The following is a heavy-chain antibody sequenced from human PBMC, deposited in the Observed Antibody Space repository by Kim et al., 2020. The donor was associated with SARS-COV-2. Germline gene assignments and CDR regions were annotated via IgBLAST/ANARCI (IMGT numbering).Heavy chain of an antibody. Sequence: GGSLRLSCGASGFTFSTYGIHWIRQAPGKGLEWVAVISHDGRNQYYADSVKGRFAISRDNSKNTLYLQMNTLRAEDTAVYYCVRETYCGADCYFYFDYWSQGTLVAVSS. CDR1: GFTFSTYG. CDR2: ISHDGRNQ. J-gene: IGHJ4*02. V-gene: IGHV3-33*05. CDR3: VRETYCGADCYFYFDY. D-gene: IGHD2-21*02.